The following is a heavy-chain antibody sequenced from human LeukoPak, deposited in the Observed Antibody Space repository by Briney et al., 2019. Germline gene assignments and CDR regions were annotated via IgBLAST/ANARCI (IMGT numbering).Heavy chain of an antibody. D-gene: IGHD3/OR15-3a*01. CDR3: ARGSTDWHNALDV. V-gene: IGHV1-46*01. J-gene: IGHJ6*02. CDR1: GYTFTRYY. CDR2: INPSDGVI. Sequence: ASVKVSCKASGYTFTRYYMHWVRQAPGQGLEWMGIINPSDGVIDYAQKFQDRVTMTRDTSTSTVYMELSSLRAEDTAVYYCARGSTDWHNALDVWGQGTTVTVSS.